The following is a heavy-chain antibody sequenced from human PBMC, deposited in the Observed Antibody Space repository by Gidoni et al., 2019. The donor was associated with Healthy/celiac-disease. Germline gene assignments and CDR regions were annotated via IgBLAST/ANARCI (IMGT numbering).Heavy chain of an antibody. CDR3: TGPLAGVGGGYAAWWWGSFDY. Sequence: EVQLVEPGGGLVRPGGSLSLSCAAPGFHFSNAWLRWARPAPGKGLEWVGRIKSKTDGGTTDYAAPVKGRFTISRDDSKNTLYLQMNSLKTEDTAVYYCTGPLAGVGGGYAAWWWGSFDYWGQGTLVTVSS. D-gene: IGHD2-8*02. CDR2: IKSKTDGGTT. V-gene: IGHV3-15*01. J-gene: IGHJ4*02. CDR1: GFHFSNAW.